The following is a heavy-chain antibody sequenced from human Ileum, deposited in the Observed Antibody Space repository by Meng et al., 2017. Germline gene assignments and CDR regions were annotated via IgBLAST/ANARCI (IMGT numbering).Heavy chain of an antibody. D-gene: IGHD6-19*01. CDR3: ARADSSGWYLLFY. CDR1: GNIFTYDA. CDR2: INTITAKP. Sequence: VSGLKTSAALVKVCYEASGNIFTYDARKWVRQAPGQVLERMGWINTITAKPTYAQGFSGRFVFSLESSVSTAYLQISSITDEDTAVYYCARADSSGWYLLFYWGQGTLVTVSS. V-gene: IGHV7-4-1*02. J-gene: IGHJ4*02.